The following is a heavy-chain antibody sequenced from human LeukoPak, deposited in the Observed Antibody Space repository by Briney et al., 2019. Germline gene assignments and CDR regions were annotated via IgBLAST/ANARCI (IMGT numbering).Heavy chain of an antibody. CDR3: ARSRQREYCSGGYCYSYYYYGMDV. J-gene: IGHJ6*02. V-gene: IGHV3-30-3*01. D-gene: IGHD2-15*01. Sequence: HPGRSLRLSCAASGLAFSTYAMHWVRQAPGKGLEWVSLISNDGSNKNYADSVKGRFTISRDNSKITLYLQMNSLRTEDTAVYYCARSRQREYCSGGYCYSYYYYGMDVWGQGTTVAVSS. CDR2: ISNDGSNK. CDR1: GLAFSTYA.